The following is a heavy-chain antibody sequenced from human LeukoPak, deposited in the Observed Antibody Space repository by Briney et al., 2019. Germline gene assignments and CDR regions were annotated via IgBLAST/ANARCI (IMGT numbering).Heavy chain of an antibody. CDR3: ARDLGYCSSTSCYGMGDLDY. J-gene: IGHJ4*02. CDR2: INPNSGGT. D-gene: IGHD2-2*01. V-gene: IGHV1-2*02. CDR1: GYTFTGYY. Sequence: WASVKVFCKASGYTFTGYYMHWVRQAPGQGLEWMGWINPNSGGTNYAQKFQGRVTMTRDTSISTAYMELSRLRSDDTAVYYCARDLGYCSSTSCYGMGDLDYWGQGTLVTVSS.